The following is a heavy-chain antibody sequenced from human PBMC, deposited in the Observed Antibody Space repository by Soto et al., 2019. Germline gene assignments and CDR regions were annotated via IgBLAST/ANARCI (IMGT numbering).Heavy chain of an antibody. Sequence: QVQLVESGGGVVQPGTSLRLSCAASGFTFSSYVMHWVRQAPGKGLEWVAVISYDGTNKYYSDSVKGRFTISRDNSKNTLDLQMNGLRAEDTAVYYCAKDWGRYCSGRTCYLFDYWGQGTLVTVSS. CDR3: AKDWGRYCSGRTCYLFDY. CDR2: ISYDGTNK. D-gene: IGHD2-15*01. J-gene: IGHJ4*02. V-gene: IGHV3-30*18. CDR1: GFTFSSYV.